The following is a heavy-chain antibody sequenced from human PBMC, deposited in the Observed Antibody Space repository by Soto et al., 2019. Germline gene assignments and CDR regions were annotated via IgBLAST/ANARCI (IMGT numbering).Heavy chain of an antibody. CDR1: GYTFTSYG. CDR2: ISAYNGNT. J-gene: IGHJ3*02. Sequence: ASVKVSCKASGYTFTSYGIGWVRQAPGQGLEWMGWISAYNGNTNYAQKLQGRVTMTTDTSTSTAYMELRSLRSDDTAVYYCARVTGDILTGSGAFDIWGQGTMVTVS. CDR3: ARVTGDILTGSGAFDI. V-gene: IGHV1-18*01. D-gene: IGHD3-9*01.